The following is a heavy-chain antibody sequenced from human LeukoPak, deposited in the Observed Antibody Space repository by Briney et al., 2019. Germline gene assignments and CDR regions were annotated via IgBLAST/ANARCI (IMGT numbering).Heavy chain of an antibody. V-gene: IGHV1-18*01. J-gene: IGHJ4*02. CDR2: ISAYNGNT. CDR3: ARDLPILGYCSGGSCYDDY. CDR1: GYTFTSYG. Sequence: ASVKVSCKASGYTFTSYGISWVRQAPGQGLEWMGWISAYNGNTNYAQKLQGRVTMTTDTSTSTAYMELRSLRSDDTAVYYCARDLPILGYCSGGSCYDDYWGQGTLVTVSS. D-gene: IGHD2-15*01.